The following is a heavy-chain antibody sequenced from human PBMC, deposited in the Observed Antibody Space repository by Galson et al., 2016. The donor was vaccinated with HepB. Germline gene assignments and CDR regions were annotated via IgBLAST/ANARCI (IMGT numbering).Heavy chain of an antibody. CDR3: ARTIRYCGRTSCHFLDY. J-gene: IGHJ4*02. D-gene: IGHD2-2*01. Sequence: PALVKPTQTLTLACSFSGFSLSTTGMSVSWIRQPPGKTLEWLARIDWDDDTFHRTSLKTRLTISKDTSKNQVVLTMTNMDPVDTATYYCARTIRYCGRTSCHFLDYWGQGILVTVSS. CDR1: GFSLSTTGMS. V-gene: IGHV2-70*17. CDR2: IDWDDDT.